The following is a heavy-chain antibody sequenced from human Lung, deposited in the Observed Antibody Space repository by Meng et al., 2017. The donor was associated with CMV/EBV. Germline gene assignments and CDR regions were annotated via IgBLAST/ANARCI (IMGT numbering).Heavy chain of an antibody. V-gene: IGHV4-34*01. D-gene: IGHD1-14*01. CDR2: INPSGST. CDR3: AREPQPGSFDI. J-gene: IGHJ3*02. Sequence: LSCAVYGGSFSGYFWSWIRQPPGKGLEWIGEINPSGSTNYNPSLKSRVTISVHTSKSQFSLKLSFVTAADTAVYYCAREPQPGSFDIWGQGSRVTVSS. CDR1: GGSFSGYF.